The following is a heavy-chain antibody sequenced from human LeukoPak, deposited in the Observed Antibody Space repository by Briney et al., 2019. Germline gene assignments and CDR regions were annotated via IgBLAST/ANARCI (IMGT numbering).Heavy chain of an antibody. Sequence: GASVKVSCKASGYTFTDYYIHWVRQAPGLGLEWMGWINPKSGDTNYEQKFQGRVTMTRDTSVSTAYMELSGLRSDDTAMYYCARVYYGGKTPSPGGHWGQGTLVTVSS. CDR1: GYTFTDYY. D-gene: IGHD4-23*01. V-gene: IGHV1-2*02. J-gene: IGHJ4*02. CDR3: ARVYYGGKTPSPGGH. CDR2: INPKSGDT.